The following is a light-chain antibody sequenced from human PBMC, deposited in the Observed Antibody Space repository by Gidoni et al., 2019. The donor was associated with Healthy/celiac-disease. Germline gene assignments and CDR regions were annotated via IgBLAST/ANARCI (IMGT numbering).Light chain of an antibody. J-gene: IGKJ2*01. CDR2: KAS. V-gene: IGKV1-5*03. Sequence: DIQMTQSPSTLSASVGDRVTITCRASQSISSWLAWYQQKPGKALKLLIYKASSLESGVPSRFSGSGSGTEFTLTISSLQPDDFATYYCQQYNSWHTFXXXTKLEIK. CDR1: QSISSW. CDR3: QQYNSWHT.